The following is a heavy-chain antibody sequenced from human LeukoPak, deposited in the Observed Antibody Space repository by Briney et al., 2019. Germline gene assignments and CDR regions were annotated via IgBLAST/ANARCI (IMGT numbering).Heavy chain of an antibody. J-gene: IGHJ6*03. CDR3: AKGAVAGYYYYYMDV. CDR2: ISWNSGSI. Sequence: GGSLSLSCAASGFTFNGYDRDWVRQAPGKGLEWVSGISWNSGSIGYEDLVQGRFTISRDNAKNSLYLQMNSLRAEDPALYYCAKGAVAGYYYYYMDVWGKGTTVTVSS. CDR1: GFTFNGYD. D-gene: IGHD6-19*01. V-gene: IGHV3-9*01.